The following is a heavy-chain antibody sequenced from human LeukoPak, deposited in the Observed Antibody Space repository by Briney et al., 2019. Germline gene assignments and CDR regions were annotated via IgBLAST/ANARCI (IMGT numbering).Heavy chain of an antibody. CDR2: ISGGSTYI. CDR3: ARDDVTTNGGVIADSRLFDI. CDR1: GFIFTNYN. V-gene: IGHV3-21*01. D-gene: IGHD2-8*02. Sequence: GGSLRLSCAASGFIFTNYNINWVRQAPGKGLEWVSSISGGSTYIYYADSVRGRFTISRDNAKNSVYLQMNSLRGEDTAVYYCARDDVTTNGGVIADSRLFDIWGQGTMVTVSS. J-gene: IGHJ3*02.